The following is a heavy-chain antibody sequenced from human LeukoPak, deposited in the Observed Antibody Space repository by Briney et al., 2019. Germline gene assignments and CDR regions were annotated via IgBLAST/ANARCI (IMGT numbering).Heavy chain of an antibody. CDR3: ARDPAPYSSSWYYWYFDL. CDR2: INQDGGDK. J-gene: IGHJ2*01. Sequence: GGSLRLSCAASGFTFSSYWMSWVRQAPGKGLEWVANINQDGGDKYYADSVKGRFTISRDNSKNTLYLQMNSLRAEDTAVYYCARDPAPYSSSWYYWYFDLWGRGTLVTVSS. V-gene: IGHV3-7*01. CDR1: GFTFSSYW. D-gene: IGHD6-13*01.